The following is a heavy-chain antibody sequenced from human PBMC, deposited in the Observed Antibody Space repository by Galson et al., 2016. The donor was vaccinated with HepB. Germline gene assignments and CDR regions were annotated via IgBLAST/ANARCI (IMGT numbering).Heavy chain of an antibody. V-gene: IGHV1-46*01. CDR1: GYTFTNYY. Sequence: SVKVSCKASGYTFTNYYMHWVRQAPGQGLEWMGIITPNGNSTSYAQKIQGRVTMTRDTSTSTVYMNLSSLRSEDTAVYYCARHLGPVVGYTSRFFYYAMDVWGQGTTVTVSS. D-gene: IGHD6-13*01. CDR3: ARHLGPVVGYTSRFFYYAMDV. J-gene: IGHJ6*02. CDR2: ITPNGNST.